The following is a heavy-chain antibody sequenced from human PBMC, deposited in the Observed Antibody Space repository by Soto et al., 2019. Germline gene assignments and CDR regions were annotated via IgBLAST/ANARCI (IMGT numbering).Heavy chain of an antibody. D-gene: IGHD1-26*01. Sequence: QVQLVQSGAEVKKPGASVKVSCKASGYTFTSYAMHWVRQAPGQRLEWMGWINAGNGNTKYSPKFQGRVTITRDTSASTAYMELSSLRSEHTAVYYCARGGSLSRYFDLCGRGTLVTVSS. CDR1: GYTFTSYA. V-gene: IGHV1-3*01. CDR2: INAGNGNT. J-gene: IGHJ2*01. CDR3: ARGGSLSRYFDL.